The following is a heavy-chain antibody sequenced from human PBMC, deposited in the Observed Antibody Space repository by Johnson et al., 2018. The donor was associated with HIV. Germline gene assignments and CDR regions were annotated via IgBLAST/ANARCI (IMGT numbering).Heavy chain of an antibody. CDR3: AKAKWGAAFDL. Sequence: VLLVESGGGLVQPGRSLILSCAASGFTFNDYAMHWVRQAPGKGLEWVSTISWNSGTIGYADSVKGRFTISRDTSKNTLYLRMNSLRADDTAVYYCAKAKWGAAFDLWGQGTLVIVSS. J-gene: IGHJ3*01. V-gene: IGHV3-9*01. CDR2: ISWNSGTI. D-gene: IGHD1-26*01. CDR1: GFTFNDYA.